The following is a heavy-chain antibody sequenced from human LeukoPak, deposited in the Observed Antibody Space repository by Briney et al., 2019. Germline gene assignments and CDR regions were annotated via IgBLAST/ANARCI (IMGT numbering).Heavy chain of an antibody. J-gene: IGHJ4*02. CDR2: ISSSGSTI. Sequence: PGGALRLSCAASGFTFSDYYMSWIRQAPGKGLEWVSYISSSGSTIYYADSVKGRFTISRDNAKNSLYLQMNSLRAEDTAVYYCARGAYYDILTGYYARPPDYWGQGTLVTVSS. V-gene: IGHV3-11*04. CDR3: ARGAYYDILTGYYARPPDY. D-gene: IGHD3-9*01. CDR1: GFTFSDYY.